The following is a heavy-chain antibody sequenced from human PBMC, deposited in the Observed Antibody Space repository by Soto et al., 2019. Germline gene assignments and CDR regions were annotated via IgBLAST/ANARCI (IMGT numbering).Heavy chain of an antibody. D-gene: IGHD2-15*01. J-gene: IGHJ5*02. CDR3: ARVRCSGGSCYSRGFDP. V-gene: IGHV1-8*01. Sequence: QVQLVQSGAEVKKPGASVKVSCKASGYTFTSYDINWVRQATGQGLEWMGWMNPNSGNTGYAQKFQGRVTMTRNTSISTAYMELSSLRSEDTAVYYCARVRCSGGSCYSRGFDPWGQGTLVTVSS. CDR2: MNPNSGNT. CDR1: GYTFTSYD.